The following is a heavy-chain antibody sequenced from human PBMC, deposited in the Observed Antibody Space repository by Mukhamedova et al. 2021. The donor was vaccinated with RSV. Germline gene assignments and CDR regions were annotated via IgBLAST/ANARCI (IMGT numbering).Heavy chain of an antibody. Sequence: GLEWVAVISNEGRNKFYADSWKGGVTISGDNSKKTLYLQMNSRRAEDTAGYYFARINGDSQGTWGKGTLVTVS. D-gene: IGHD3-10*01. CDR2: ISNEGRNK. V-gene: IGHV3-30*04. J-gene: IGHJ5*02. CDR3: ARINGDSQGT.